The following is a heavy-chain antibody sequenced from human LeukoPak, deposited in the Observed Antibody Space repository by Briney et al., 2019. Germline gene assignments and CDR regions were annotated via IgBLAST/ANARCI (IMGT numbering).Heavy chain of an antibody. Sequence: GGSLRLSCAASGFTFSTYSMNWVRQAPGKEREWVSYISGSSSTIYHADSVKGRFTISRDNAKNSLYLQMNSLRVEDTAVYYCARTDGFDPWGQGTLVTVSS. V-gene: IGHV3-48*01. CDR3: ARTDGFDP. J-gene: IGHJ5*02. CDR1: GFTFSTYS. CDR2: ISGSSSTI.